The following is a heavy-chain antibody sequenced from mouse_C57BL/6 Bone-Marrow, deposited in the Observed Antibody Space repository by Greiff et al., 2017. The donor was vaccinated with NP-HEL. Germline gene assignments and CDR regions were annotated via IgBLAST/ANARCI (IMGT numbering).Heavy chain of an antibody. CDR1: GYAFSSYW. CDR3: ARFITTVVARYFDV. V-gene: IGHV1-80*01. D-gene: IGHD1-1*01. Sequence: QVQLQQSGAELVKPGASVKISCKASGYAFSSYWMNWVKQRPGKGLEWIGQIYPGDGDTNYNGKFKGKATLTAGKSSSTAYMQLSSLTSEDSAVYFCARFITTVVARYFDVWGTGTTVTVSS. CDR2: IYPGDGDT. J-gene: IGHJ1*03.